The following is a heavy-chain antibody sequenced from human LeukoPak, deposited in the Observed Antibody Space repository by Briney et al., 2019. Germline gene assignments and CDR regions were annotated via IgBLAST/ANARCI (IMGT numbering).Heavy chain of an antibody. CDR3: ARVSGYSYGYSYFDY. D-gene: IGHD5-18*01. CDR2: ISSSSSYI. CDR1: GFTFSSYS. J-gene: IGHJ4*02. V-gene: IGHV3-21*01. Sequence: GGSPRLSCAASGFTFSSYSMNWVRQAPGKGLEWVSSISSSSSYIYYADSVKGRFTISRDNAKNSLYLQMNSLRAEDTAVYYCARVSGYSYGYSYFDYWGQGTLVTVSS.